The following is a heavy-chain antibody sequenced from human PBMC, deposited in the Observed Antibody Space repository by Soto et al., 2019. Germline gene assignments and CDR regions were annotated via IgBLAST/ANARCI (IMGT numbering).Heavy chain of an antibody. J-gene: IGHJ5*02. CDR1: GGSISSGGYY. V-gene: IGHV4-31*03. CDR2: IYYSGST. Sequence: SETLSLTCPVSGGSISSGGYYWSWIRQHPGKGLEWIGYIYYSGSTYYNPSLKSRVTISVDTSKNQFSLKLSSVTAADTAVYYCARTRGIYCSGGSCSGRPYNWFDPWGQGTLVTVSS. CDR3: ARTRGIYCSGGSCSGRPYNWFDP. D-gene: IGHD2-15*01.